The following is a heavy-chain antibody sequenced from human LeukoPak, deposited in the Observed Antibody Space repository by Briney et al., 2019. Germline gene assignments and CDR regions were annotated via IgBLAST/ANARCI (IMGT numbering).Heavy chain of an antibody. Sequence: ASVKVSCKASGYTFTSYGISWVRQAPGQGLEWMGWISAYNGNTNYAQKLQGRVTMTTDTSTSTAYMELRSLRSDDTAAYYCASASSWYYYYGMDVWGQGTTVTVSS. J-gene: IGHJ6*02. CDR3: ASASSWYYYYGMDV. D-gene: IGHD6-6*01. CDR1: GYTFTSYG. CDR2: ISAYNGNT. V-gene: IGHV1-18*01.